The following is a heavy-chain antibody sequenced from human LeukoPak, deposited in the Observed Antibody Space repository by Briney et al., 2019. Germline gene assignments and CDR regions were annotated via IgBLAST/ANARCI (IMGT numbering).Heavy chain of an antibody. D-gene: IGHD2-15*01. J-gene: IGHJ6*03. Sequence: ASVKVSCKAFGYTFSRYGVSWVRQAPGQGLEWIGWISGSNGNTNYAQNFQDRLTVTTDSSTSTAYMELRSLRSDDTAVYYCAKDRLVVVAATPAYYYYMDVWGKGTTVTVSS. CDR2: ISGSNGNT. V-gene: IGHV1-18*01. CDR3: AKDRLVVVAATPAYYYYMDV. CDR1: GYTFSRYG.